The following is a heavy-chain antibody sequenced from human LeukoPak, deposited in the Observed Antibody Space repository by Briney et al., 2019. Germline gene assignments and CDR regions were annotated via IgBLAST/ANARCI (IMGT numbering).Heavy chain of an antibody. CDR1: GFTFSGSA. CDR2: IDKKDKGYATAT. Sequence: GGSLRLSCAASGFTFSGSAIHWVRQSSGKGLEWVGQIDKKDKGYATATAYAASVKGRFTISRDDSINTAYLQMKSLKTEDTALYYCTRDSGTYDWFDPWGQGTLVTVSS. D-gene: IGHD1-26*01. J-gene: IGHJ5*02. CDR3: TRDSGTYDWFDP. V-gene: IGHV3-73*01.